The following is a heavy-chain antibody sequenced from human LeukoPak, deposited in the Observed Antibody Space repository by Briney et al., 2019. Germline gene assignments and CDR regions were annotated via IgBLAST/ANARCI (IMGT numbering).Heavy chain of an antibody. D-gene: IGHD3-22*01. V-gene: IGHV4-59*01. CDR1: GGSINSYY. Sequence: SETLSLTCTVSGGSINSYYWSWIRQPPGKGLEWIGYIYYSGSTNYNPSLKSRVTISVDTSKNQFSLKLSSVTAADTAVYYCARAGAGYDSSGYYSYYFDYWGQGTLVTVSS. J-gene: IGHJ4*02. CDR3: ARAGAGYDSSGYYSYYFDY. CDR2: IYYSGST.